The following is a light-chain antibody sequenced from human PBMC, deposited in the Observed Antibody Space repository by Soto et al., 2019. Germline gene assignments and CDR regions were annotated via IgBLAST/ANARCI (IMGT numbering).Light chain of an antibody. V-gene: IGKV3-20*01. J-gene: IGKJ4*01. CDR3: QQYGSSPLT. CDR1: QSVSSSY. CDR2: GAS. Sequence: EIVLTQSPGTLSLSPGERATLSCRASQSVSSSYLAWYQQKPGQTPRLLIYGASSMATGIPDRFSGSRSGTDFTLTISRPDPQDIAVYYCQQYGSSPLTFGGGTKVEIK.